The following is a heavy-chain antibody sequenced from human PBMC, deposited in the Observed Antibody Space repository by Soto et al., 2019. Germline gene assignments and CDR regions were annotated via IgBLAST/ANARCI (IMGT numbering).Heavy chain of an antibody. V-gene: IGHV4-61*08. CDR2: IYYSGST. CDR1: GCSASSGGYY. D-gene: IGHD3-22*01. J-gene: IGHJ4*02. Sequence: SETLSLTCTFSGCSASSGGYYWSWIRQPPGKGLEWIGYIYYSGSTNYNPSLKSRVTISVDTSKNQFSLNLSSVTAADTAMYYCARGSYYYASSVYCHFDSWGQGTLVTVSS. CDR3: ARGSYYYASSVYCHFDS.